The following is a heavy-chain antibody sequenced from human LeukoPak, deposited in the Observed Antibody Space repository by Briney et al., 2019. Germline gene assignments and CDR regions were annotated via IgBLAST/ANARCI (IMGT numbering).Heavy chain of an antibody. D-gene: IGHD6-13*01. J-gene: IGHJ6*03. CDR2: IYYSGST. V-gene: IGHV4-39*07. CDR3: ARVVGLTGYSSNWYSGYYYYMDV. CDR1: GGSISSSSYY. Sequence: PSETLSLTCTVSGGSISSSSYYWGWIRQPPGKGLEWIGNIYYSGSTNYNPSLKSRVTFSVDTSKNQFSLNLSSVTAEDTAVYYCARVVGLTGYSSNWYSGYYYYMDVWGKGTTVTVSS.